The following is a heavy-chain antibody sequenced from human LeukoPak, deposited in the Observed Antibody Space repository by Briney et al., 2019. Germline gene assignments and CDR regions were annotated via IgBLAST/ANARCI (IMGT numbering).Heavy chain of an antibody. J-gene: IGHJ4*02. CDR2: IYTSGST. Sequence: SETLSLTCTVSGGSISSSSYYWGWIRQPPGKGLEWIGYIYTSGSTNYNPSLKSRVTISVDTSKKHFSLRLSSVTAADTAMYFCARAYSRSYSHFDDWGQGTLVTVSS. CDR1: GGSISSSSYY. CDR3: ARAYSRSYSHFDD. D-gene: IGHD1-26*01. V-gene: IGHV4-61*05.